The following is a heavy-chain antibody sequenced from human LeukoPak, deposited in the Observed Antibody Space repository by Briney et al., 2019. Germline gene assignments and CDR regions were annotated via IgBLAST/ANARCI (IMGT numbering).Heavy chain of an antibody. CDR3: ARTVYSSGWYKWAYIDY. Sequence: SETLSLTCTVSSDSISTNYLSWIRQPPGQGLEWIGYTSYSGNANYNPSLKSRVTISIDTSNNQFSLRLNSVSAADTAVYYCARTVYSSGWYKWAYIDYWGQGTLVTVSS. CDR2: TSYSGNA. D-gene: IGHD6-13*01. V-gene: IGHV4-59*01. CDR1: SDSISTNY. J-gene: IGHJ4*02.